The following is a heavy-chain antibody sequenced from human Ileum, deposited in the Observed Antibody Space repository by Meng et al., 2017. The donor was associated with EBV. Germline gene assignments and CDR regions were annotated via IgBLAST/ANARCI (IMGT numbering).Heavy chain of an antibody. CDR2: ISGTGGST. V-gene: IGHV3-23*01. J-gene: IGHJ4*02. Sequence: EVQLLGAGGGLGQPGGSLRLSWAASRFTLSSYAMSWVRQAPGKGLEWVSFISGTGGSTYYADSVKGRFTISRDNSKNTLYLQMNSLSAEDTAVYYCVRDGYNYVPFDYWGQGTLVTVSS. CDR1: RFTLSSYA. D-gene: IGHD5-24*01. CDR3: VRDGYNYVPFDY.